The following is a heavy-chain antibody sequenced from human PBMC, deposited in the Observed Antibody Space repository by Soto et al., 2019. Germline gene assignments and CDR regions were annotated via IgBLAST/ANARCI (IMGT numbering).Heavy chain of an antibody. CDR3: ARDQGYYGSGSYFHYGMDV. Sequence: SETLSLTCTVSGGSIRSYYCSWMRQPPGKGLEWIGYIYYSGSTNYNPSLKSRVTISVDTSKNQFSLKLSSVTAADTAVYYCARDQGYYGSGSYFHYGMDVWGQGTTVTVSS. CDR1: GGSIRSYY. J-gene: IGHJ6*02. V-gene: IGHV4-59*01. D-gene: IGHD3-10*01. CDR2: IYYSGST.